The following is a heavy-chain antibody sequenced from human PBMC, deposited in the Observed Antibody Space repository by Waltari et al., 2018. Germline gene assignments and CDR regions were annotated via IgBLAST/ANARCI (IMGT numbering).Heavy chain of an antibody. CDR3: ARKWYYGSGSFYFDY. V-gene: IGHV1-8*03. D-gene: IGHD3-10*01. CDR2: MNPNSGNT. CDR1: GSTFTGYD. J-gene: IGHJ4*02. Sequence: QVQLVQSGAEVKKPGASVKVSCKASGSTFTGYDLHWVRQAPGQGLEWMGWMNPNSGNTGYAQKFQGRVTITRNTSISTAYMELSSLRSEDTAVYYCARKWYYGSGSFYFDYWGQGTLVTVSS.